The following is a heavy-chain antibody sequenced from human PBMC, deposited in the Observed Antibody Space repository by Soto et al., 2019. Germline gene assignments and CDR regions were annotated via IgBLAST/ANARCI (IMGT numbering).Heavy chain of an antibody. CDR1: GFTFSNYA. CDR3: ANVRRVGEDC. J-gene: IGHJ4*02. CDR2: ISSGGSTT. D-gene: IGHD3-10*01. V-gene: IGHV3-23*01. Sequence: GGSLRLSCAASGFTFSNYAMSWVRQAPGKGLEWVSAISSGGSTTYYADSVKGRISISRDNSKNTLYLQMNSLRAEDTAVYYCANVRRVGEDCWGQGTLVTVSS.